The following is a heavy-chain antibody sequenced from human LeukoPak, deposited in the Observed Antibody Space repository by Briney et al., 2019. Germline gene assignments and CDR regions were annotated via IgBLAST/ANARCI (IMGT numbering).Heavy chain of an antibody. CDR3: ARGSPLKSGDY. D-gene: IGHD1-26*01. J-gene: IGHJ4*02. CDR2: MKPNRGKT. CDR1: GYTFTSYD. Sequence: ASVKVSCKASGYTFTSYDINWVRQAAGEGLEGMGWMKPNRGKTDYAQKFQGRVTINRNTYKSTAYMELSSLRSEDTAVYYCARGSPLKSGDYWGQGTLVTVSS. V-gene: IGHV1-8*03.